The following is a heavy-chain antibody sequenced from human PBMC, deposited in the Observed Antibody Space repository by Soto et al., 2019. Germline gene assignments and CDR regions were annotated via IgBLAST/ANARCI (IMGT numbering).Heavy chain of an antibody. CDR3: ARGQSTPDTAMAYVMGV. CDR2: ISYDGSNK. CDR1: GVTFSSYA. Sequence: QVQLVESGGGVVQPGRSLRLSCAASGVTFSSYAMHWVRQAPGKGLEWVAVISYDGSNKYYADSVKGGFTISRDNSKNAEYLQMNSLRAEDTDVYYCARGQSTPDTAMAYVMGVWGEQTTVTVSS. D-gene: IGHD5-18*01. J-gene: IGHJ6*04. V-gene: IGHV3-30-3*01.